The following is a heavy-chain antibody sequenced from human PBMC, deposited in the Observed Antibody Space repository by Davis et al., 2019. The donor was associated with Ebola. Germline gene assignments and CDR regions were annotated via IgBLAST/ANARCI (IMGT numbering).Heavy chain of an antibody. V-gene: IGHV1-18*01. Sequence: ASVKVSCKASGYTFTSYGITWVRQAPGQGLEWMGWISGQNGKTNYAQKFQGRVTMTTDTSTSTAYMEVRSLRSDDTAVYYCATTVAGTTRAGLETNWGPGTLVTVSS. D-gene: IGHD4-23*01. CDR3: ATTVAGTTRAGLETN. CDR2: ISGQNGKT. J-gene: IGHJ4*01. CDR1: GYTFTSYG.